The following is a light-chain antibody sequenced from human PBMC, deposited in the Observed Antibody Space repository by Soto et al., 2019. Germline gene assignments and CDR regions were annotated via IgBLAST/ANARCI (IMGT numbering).Light chain of an antibody. CDR2: DAS. V-gene: IGKV3D-15*01. CDR3: HSYDKWPPGT. CDR1: QSVSTN. J-gene: IGKJ1*01. Sequence: ILMPAIPGTLSQSPGDRVTLSCRFSQSVSTNVAWYQQKPGEAPRLLIFDASARAVDIPGRFSGSVSGTEFTLTISSLQPEDFAVYFCHSYDKWPPGTFGQGTKV.